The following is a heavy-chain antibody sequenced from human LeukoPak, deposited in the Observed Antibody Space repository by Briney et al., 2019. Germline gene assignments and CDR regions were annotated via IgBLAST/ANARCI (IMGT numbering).Heavy chain of an antibody. CDR1: GFTFGTYG. CDR2: IAYDGSNK. Sequence: GGSLRLSCAASGFTFGTYGMHWVRQAPGKGLEWVAVIAYDGSNKYYADSVKGRFTISRDNSKNTLYLQMNSLRAEGTAVYYCARESNDILTGFDYWGQGTLVTVSS. V-gene: IGHV3-30*03. CDR3: ARESNDILTGFDY. D-gene: IGHD3-9*01. J-gene: IGHJ4*02.